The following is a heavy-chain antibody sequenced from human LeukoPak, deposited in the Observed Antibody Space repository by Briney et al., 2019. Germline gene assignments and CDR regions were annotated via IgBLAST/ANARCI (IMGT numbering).Heavy chain of an antibody. J-gene: IGHJ6*03. CDR1: GFTFSSYS. CDR3: ARLPYCSGGSCYSDYYHYMDV. CDR2: ISSSSSTI. D-gene: IGHD2-15*01. Sequence: GGSLRLSCAASGFTFSSYSMNWVRQAPGKGLEWVSYISSSSSTIYYADSVKGRFTISRDNAKNSLYLQMNSLRDEDTAVYYCARLPYCSGGSCYSDYYHYMDVWGNGTTVTVSS. V-gene: IGHV3-48*02.